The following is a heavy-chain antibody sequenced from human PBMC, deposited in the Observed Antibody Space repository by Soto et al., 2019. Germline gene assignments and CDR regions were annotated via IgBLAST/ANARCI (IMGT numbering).Heavy chain of an antibody. CDR1: GYTFTSYD. Sequence: QVQLVQSGAEVKKPGASVKVSCKASGYTFTSYDINWVRQATGQGLEWMGWMNPNSGNTGYAQKFQGRVTMTRNTSISTAYMELSSLRSEDTAVYYCARGRQIADHFYYYYGMDVWGQGTTVTVSS. J-gene: IGHJ6*02. CDR3: ARGRQIADHFYYYYGMDV. V-gene: IGHV1-8*01. CDR2: MNPNSGNT.